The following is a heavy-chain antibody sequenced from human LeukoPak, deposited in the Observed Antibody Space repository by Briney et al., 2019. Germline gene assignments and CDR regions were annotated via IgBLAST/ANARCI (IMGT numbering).Heavy chain of an antibody. D-gene: IGHD4-11*01. CDR1: GYTFTSYW. V-gene: IGHV5-51*01. CDR3: ARQGLQFAGYSTDY. CDR2: IYPGDSDT. J-gene: IGHJ4*02. Sequence: GESLKISCKGSGYTFTSYWIGWVRLMPGKGPEWMGIIYPGDSDTRYSPFFQGQVTISVDKSISTAYLQWSSLKASDTAIYYCARQGLQFAGYSTDYWGQGTLVTVSS.